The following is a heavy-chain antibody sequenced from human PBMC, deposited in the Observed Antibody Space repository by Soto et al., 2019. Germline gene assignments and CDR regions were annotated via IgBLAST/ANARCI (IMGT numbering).Heavy chain of an antibody. J-gene: IGHJ4*02. V-gene: IGHV4-39*01. CDR1: GGSVSSSSYY. D-gene: IGHD3-9*01. CDR3: GRLEGLATISYYFDY. Sequence: PSETLSLTCTVSGGSVSSSSYYWGWARQPPGKGLEWTGSVYYSGSTYYNPSLESRVTISVDKSKNQFSLKLMSLSAADTAVYYCGRLEGLATISYYFDYWGQGALVTVSS. CDR2: VYYSGST.